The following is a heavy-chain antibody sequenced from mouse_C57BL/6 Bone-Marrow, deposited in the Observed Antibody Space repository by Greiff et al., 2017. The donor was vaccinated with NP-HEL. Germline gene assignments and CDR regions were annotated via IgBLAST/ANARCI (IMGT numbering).Heavy chain of an antibody. CDR3: ARAPYSLDY. V-gene: IGHV1-82*01. Sequence: VQLVESGPELVKPGASVKISCKASGYAFSSSWMNWVKQRPGKGLEWIGRIYPGDGDTNYNGKFKGKATLTADKSSSTAYMQLSSLTSEDSAVYFCARAPYSLDYWGQGTTLTVSS. CDR2: IYPGDGDT. D-gene: IGHD2-12*01. CDR1: GYAFSSSW. J-gene: IGHJ2*01.